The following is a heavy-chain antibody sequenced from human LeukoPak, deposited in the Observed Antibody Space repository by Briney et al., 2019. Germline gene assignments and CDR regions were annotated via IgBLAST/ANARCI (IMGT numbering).Heavy chain of an antibody. CDR3: ARAGGDYDYVWGSYRPYYFDY. CDR2: IFHSGST. CDR1: GGSISSGGYY. J-gene: IGHJ4*02. V-gene: IGHV4-30-2*01. Sequence: SQTLSLTCTVSGGSISSGGYYWSWIRQPPGKGLEWIGYIFHSGSTYYNPSLKSRVTISVDRSKNQFSLKLSSVTAADTAVYYCARAGGDYDYVWGSYRPYYFDYWGQGTLVTVSS. D-gene: IGHD3-16*02.